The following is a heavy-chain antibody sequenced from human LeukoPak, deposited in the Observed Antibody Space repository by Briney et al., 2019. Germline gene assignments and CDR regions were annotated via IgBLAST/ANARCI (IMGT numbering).Heavy chain of an antibody. J-gene: IGHJ4*02. D-gene: IGHD5-18*01. V-gene: IGHV3-21*01. Sequence: SVKGRFTISRDNAKNSLYLQMNSLRAEDTAVYYCAREDYGYSYGSVDYWGQGTLVTVSS. CDR3: AREDYGYSYGSVDY.